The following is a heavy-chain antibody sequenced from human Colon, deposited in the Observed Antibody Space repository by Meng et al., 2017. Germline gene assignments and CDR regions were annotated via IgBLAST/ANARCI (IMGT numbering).Heavy chain of an antibody. Sequence: ASVKVSCKASGYTFTDYFMHWLRQAPGQRLEWMGYIDPNSGGTTFAQKFQGRVTMTRDTSISTVYMDLYSMTSDDTAVYYCSGGPSSGAFDIWGQGTMVTVSS. CDR2: IDPNSGGT. CDR1: GYTFTDYF. CDR3: SGGPSSGAFDI. J-gene: IGHJ3*02. V-gene: IGHV1-2*02.